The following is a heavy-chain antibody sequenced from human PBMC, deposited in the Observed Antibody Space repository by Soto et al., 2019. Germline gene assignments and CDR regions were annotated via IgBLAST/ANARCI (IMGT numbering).Heavy chain of an antibody. CDR1: GGTFSSYA. D-gene: IGHD6-19*01. J-gene: IGHJ4*02. CDR2: IIPIFGTA. V-gene: IGHV1-69*13. Sequence: SLRAPCRASGGTFSSYAISWLRQPPGQGLEWLGGIIPIFGTANYEQKSQGGVTITADESTSKASMELSSRRSAATAVYYCASCKGIGVTDWGQGTLVTVSS. CDR3: ASCKGIGVTD.